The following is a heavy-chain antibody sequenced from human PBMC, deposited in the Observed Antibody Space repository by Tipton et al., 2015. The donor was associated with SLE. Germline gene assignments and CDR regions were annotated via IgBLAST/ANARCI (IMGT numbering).Heavy chain of an antibody. J-gene: IGHJ4*02. CDR2: ISAYNGNT. V-gene: IGHV1-18*01. Sequence: QSGAEVKKPGASVKVSCKASGYTFTSYGISWVRQAPGQGLEWMGWISAYNGNTNYAQKLQGRVTMTTDTSTSTAYMELRSLRSDDTAVYYCARQIIRGITDYGGNSEFDYWGQGTLVTVSS. D-gene: IGHD4-23*01. CDR3: ARQIIRGITDYGGNSEFDY. CDR1: GYTFTSYG.